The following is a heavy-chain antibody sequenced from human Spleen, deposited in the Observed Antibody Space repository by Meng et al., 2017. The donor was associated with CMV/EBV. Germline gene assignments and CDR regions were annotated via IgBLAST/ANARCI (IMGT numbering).Heavy chain of an antibody. Sequence: ASVKVSCKVSGHTLTEVSMHWVRQAPGTGLEWMGGLDPEDGETIYAQKFQGRVTMTEDTSTDTAYMELSSLRSEDTAVYYCATDAVKSGQLAPAGGWFDSWGQGTLVTVSS. D-gene: IGHD6-13*01. CDR1: GHTLTEVS. V-gene: IGHV1-24*01. CDR2: LDPEDGET. CDR3: ATDAVKSGQLAPAGGWFDS. J-gene: IGHJ5*01.